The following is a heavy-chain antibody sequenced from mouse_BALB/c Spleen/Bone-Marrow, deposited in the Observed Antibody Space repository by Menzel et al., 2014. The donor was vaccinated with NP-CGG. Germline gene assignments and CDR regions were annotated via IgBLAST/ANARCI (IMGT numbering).Heavy chain of an antibody. CDR3: ARHAYYDQTEVSFVY. D-gene: IGHD2-4*01. Sequence: EVQRVESGGGLVKSGGSLELPCAASGFSFNSYGMSWVRQTPEKRLEWVATISGGGSYTFYPDSVKGRFTISRDNAKNNLYLQLSSLRSEDTALYYCARHAYYDQTEVSFVYWGQGTLVTVSA. J-gene: IGHJ3*01. CDR1: GFSFNSYG. V-gene: IGHV5-9-2*01. CDR2: ISGGGSYT.